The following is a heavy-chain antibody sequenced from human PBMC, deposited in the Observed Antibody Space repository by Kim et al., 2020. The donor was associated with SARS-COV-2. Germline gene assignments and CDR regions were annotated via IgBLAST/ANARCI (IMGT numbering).Heavy chain of an antibody. Sequence: ASVKVSCKASGYTFTSYAMHWVRQAPGQRLEWMGWINAGNGNTKYSQKFQGRVTITRDTSASTAYMELSSLRSEDTAVYYCARPRGIAAAGTPLYYFDYWGQRTLVTVSS. J-gene: IGHJ4*02. V-gene: IGHV1-3*01. D-gene: IGHD6-13*01. CDR2: INAGNGNT. CDR1: GYTFTSYA. CDR3: ARPRGIAAAGTPLYYFDY.